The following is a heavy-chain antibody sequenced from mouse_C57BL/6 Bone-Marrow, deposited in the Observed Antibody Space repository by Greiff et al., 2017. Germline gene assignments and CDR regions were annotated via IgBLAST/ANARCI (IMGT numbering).Heavy chain of an antibody. D-gene: IGHD1-2*01. V-gene: IGHV1-63*01. Sequence: QVQLQQPGAELVRPGTSVKMSCKASGYTFTNYWIGWAKQRPGHGLEWIGDIYPGGGYTNYNEKFKGKATLTADKSSSTAYMQFSSLTSEDSAIYYCARYYGHWYFDVWGTGTTVTVSS. J-gene: IGHJ1*03. CDR3: ARYYGHWYFDV. CDR2: IYPGGGYT. CDR1: GYTFTNYW.